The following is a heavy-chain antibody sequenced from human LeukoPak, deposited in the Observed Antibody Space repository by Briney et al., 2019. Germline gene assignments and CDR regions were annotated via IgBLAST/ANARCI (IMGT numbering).Heavy chain of an antibody. CDR1: GFTYSHNG. Sequence: PGGSLSLSCVASGFTYSHNGMHWVRHAPGKGLEWVAFIQYDGNTIFYADSVKGRFTISRDNSKNTLYLQMNSLRTDDTAVYYCGKEQSGSYVHALEPWGQGTVVTVSS. CDR3: GKEQSGSYVHALEP. J-gene: IGHJ5*02. D-gene: IGHD3-3*01. CDR2: IQYDGNTI. V-gene: IGHV3-30*02.